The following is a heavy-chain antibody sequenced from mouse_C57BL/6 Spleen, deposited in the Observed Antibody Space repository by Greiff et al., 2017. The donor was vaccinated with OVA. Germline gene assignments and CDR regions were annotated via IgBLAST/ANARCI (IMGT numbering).Heavy chain of an antibody. CDR2: IYPGDGDT. J-gene: IGHJ3*01. D-gene: IGHD2-2*01. V-gene: IGHV1-82*01. CDR3: AQPIYYGYGLAY. Sequence: VQLVESGPELVKPGASVKISCKASGYAFSSSWMNWVKQRPGKGLEWIGRIYPGDGDTNYNGKFKGKATLTADKSSSTAYMQLSSLTSEDSAVYFCAQPIYYGYGLAYWGQGTLVTVSA. CDR1: GYAFSSSW.